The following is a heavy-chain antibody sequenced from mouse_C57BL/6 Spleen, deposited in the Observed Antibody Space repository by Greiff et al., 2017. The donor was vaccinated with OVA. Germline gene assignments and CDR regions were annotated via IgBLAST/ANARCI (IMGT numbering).Heavy chain of an antibody. CDR3: ARDYYGNLDY. V-gene: IGHV1-85*01. J-gene: IGHJ2*01. CDR1: GYTFTSYD. Sequence: VKLMESGPELVKPGASVKLSCKASGYTFTSYDINWVKQRPGQGLEWIGWIYPRDGSTKYNEKFKGKATLTVDTSSSTAYMELHSLTSEDSAVYFCARDYYGNLDYWGQGTTLTVSS. CDR2: IYPRDGST. D-gene: IGHD2-1*01.